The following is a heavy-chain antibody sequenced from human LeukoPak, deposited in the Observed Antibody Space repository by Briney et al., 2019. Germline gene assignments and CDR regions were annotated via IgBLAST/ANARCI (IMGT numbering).Heavy chain of an antibody. V-gene: IGHV3-48*02. Sequence: GGSLRLSCEASGFPFSSYVMSWVRQAPGKGLEWIAYINHNAEMIFYPDFVKGRFTISRDNAKNSLYLQMNALRDEDTAIYYCARASSYYLYYFDYWGQGTLVTVSS. J-gene: IGHJ4*02. CDR2: INHNAEMI. CDR3: ARASSYYLYYFDY. D-gene: IGHD6-6*01. CDR1: GFPFSSYV.